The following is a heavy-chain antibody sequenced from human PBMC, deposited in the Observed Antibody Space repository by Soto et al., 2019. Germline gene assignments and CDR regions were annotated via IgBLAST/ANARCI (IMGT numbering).Heavy chain of an antibody. D-gene: IGHD1-1*01. J-gene: IGHJ3*02. V-gene: IGHV4-34*01. CDR3: ARVERGTATTVVDAFDI. Sequence: QVQLQQWGAGLLKPSETLSLTCAVYGGFVTSGSYYWSWIRQPPGKGLEWIGEMSHSGGTHFKPSLQSRVTISVDTSKNQFTLKLSSVTAADTALYYGARVERGTATTVVDAFDIWGPGTRVTVSS. CDR1: GGFVTSGSYY. CDR2: MSHSGGT.